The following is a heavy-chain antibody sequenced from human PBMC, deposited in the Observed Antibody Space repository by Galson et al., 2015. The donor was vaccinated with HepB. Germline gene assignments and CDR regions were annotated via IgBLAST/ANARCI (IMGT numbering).Heavy chain of an antibody. CDR1: GFTFSRYS. CDR3: ARPSGSYYKKGGDWFDP. V-gene: IGHV3-48*01. D-gene: IGHD3-10*01. CDR2: ISSSSSTI. Sequence: SLRLSCAASGFTFSRYSMNWVRQAPGKGLEWVSYISSSSSTIYYADSVKGRFTISRDNAKNSLYLQMNSLRAEDTAVYYCARPSGSYYKKGGDWFDPWGQGTLVTVSS. J-gene: IGHJ5*02.